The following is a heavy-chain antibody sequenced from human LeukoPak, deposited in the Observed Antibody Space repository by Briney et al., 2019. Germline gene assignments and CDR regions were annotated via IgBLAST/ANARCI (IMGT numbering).Heavy chain of an antibody. J-gene: IGHJ3*01. Sequence: SETLSLTCAIYGASLNDYWWTWVRQPPGAGLEWIGEVTDGGYTNYKSSLKSRVSISVDIPKNQFSLRLPSVTAADTAMYFCARITARGGSDDAFDVWGQGTMIIVSS. CDR1: GASLNDYW. D-gene: IGHD2-15*01. CDR3: ARITARGGSDDAFDV. CDR2: VTDGGYT. V-gene: IGHV4-34*01.